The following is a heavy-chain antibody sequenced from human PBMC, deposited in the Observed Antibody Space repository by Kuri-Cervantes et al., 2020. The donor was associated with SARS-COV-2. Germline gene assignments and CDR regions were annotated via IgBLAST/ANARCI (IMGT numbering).Heavy chain of an antibody. J-gene: IGHJ4*02. CDR3: ARTYGSGTPPSY. D-gene: IGHD3-10*01. CDR2: ISGSGGST. Sequence: GESLKIPCAASGFTFSSYAMSWVRQAPGKGLEWVSAISGSGGSTYYADSVKGRFTISRDNSKNTLYLQMNSLRAEDTAVYYCARTYGSGTPPSYWGQGTLVTVSS. V-gene: IGHV3-23*01. CDR1: GFTFSSYA.